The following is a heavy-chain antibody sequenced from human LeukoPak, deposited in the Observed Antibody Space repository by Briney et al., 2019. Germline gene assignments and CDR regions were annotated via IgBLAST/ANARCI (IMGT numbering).Heavy chain of an antibody. V-gene: IGHV4-59*01. J-gene: IGHJ1*01. Sequence: SVTQTLTCSVSGGPISRYYGSWIRQPRGEGVVGIGYIYYSGSTNYNPSLKSRVTISVDTSKNQFSLKLSSVTAADTAVYYCASTTVTSGAEYFQHWGQGTLVTVSS. CDR1: GGPISRYY. CDR3: ASTTVTSGAEYFQH. CDR2: IYYSGST. D-gene: IGHD4-17*01.